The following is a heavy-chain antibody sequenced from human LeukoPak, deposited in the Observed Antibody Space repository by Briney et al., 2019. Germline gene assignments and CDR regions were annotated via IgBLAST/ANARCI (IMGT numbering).Heavy chain of an antibody. D-gene: IGHD6-19*01. V-gene: IGHV4-34*01. J-gene: IGHJ5*02. Sequence: SETLSLTCTVSGASISSYCWSWIRQPPGKGLEWIGEINHSGSTNYNPSLKSRVTISVDTSKNQFSLKLSSVTAADTAVYYCARGWISQWLVRGNWFDPWGQGTLVTVSS. CDR1: GASISSYC. CDR2: INHSGST. CDR3: ARGWISQWLVRGNWFDP.